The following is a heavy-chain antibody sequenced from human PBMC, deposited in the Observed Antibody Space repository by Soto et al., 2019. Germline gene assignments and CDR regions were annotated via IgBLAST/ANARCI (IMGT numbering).Heavy chain of an antibody. J-gene: IGHJ4*02. Sequence: SETLSLTCTVSGGSISSGGYYWSWIRQHPGKGLECIGYIYYSGSTNYNPSLKSRVTISVDTSKNQFSLKLNSMTAADTAVYYCARHNYGSGSTYFDYWGQGTLVTVS. CDR3: ARHNYGSGSTYFDY. D-gene: IGHD3-10*01. CDR2: IYYSGST. V-gene: IGHV4-61*08. CDR1: GGSISSGGYY.